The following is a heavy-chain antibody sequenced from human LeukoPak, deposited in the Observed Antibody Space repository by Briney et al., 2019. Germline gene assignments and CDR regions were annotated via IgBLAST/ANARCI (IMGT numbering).Heavy chain of an antibody. D-gene: IGHD3-22*01. Sequence: ASVKVSCKASGYTFTGYYMHWVRQAPGQGLEWIGWFNPNSGGTNYAQKFQGRVTMTRDTSISTAYMELSRLRSDDTAVYYCARVGPDDSSGYYSGYVWFAPWGQGTLVTVSS. V-gene: IGHV1-2*02. CDR3: ARVGPDDSSGYYSGYVWFAP. J-gene: IGHJ5*02. CDR2: FNPNSGGT. CDR1: GYTFTGYY.